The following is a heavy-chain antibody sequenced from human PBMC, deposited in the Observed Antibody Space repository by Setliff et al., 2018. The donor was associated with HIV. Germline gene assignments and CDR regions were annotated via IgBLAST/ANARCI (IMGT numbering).Heavy chain of an antibody. CDR3: ASVLRYYGSGSYPFGY. Sequence: GGSLRLSCAASGFTFDSYAMGWVRQAPGKGLEWISSISGSGQSTYYADSVKGRFTISRDNSKNSLFLQMNSLRAEDTAVYYCASVLRYYGSGSYPFGYWGQGTLVTVSS. V-gene: IGHV3-23*01. CDR1: GFTFDSYA. CDR2: ISGSGQST. J-gene: IGHJ4*02. D-gene: IGHD3-10*01.